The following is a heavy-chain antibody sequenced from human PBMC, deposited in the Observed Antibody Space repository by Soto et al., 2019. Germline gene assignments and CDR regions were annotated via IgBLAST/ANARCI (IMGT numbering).Heavy chain of an antibody. CDR3: AHSDASSWYRGAFDI. J-gene: IGHJ3*02. Sequence: QITLKESGPTVVKPTQTLTLTCTFSGFSLSTSGVGVGWIRQPPGKALEWLALIYWDDNKRFSPSLESRLTIPKDTSKNQAVLTLNNIDHVDTATYYCAHSDASSWYRGAFDIWGQGTMVTVSS. CDR2: IYWDDNK. CDR1: GFSLSTSGVG. V-gene: IGHV2-5*02. D-gene: IGHD6-19*01.